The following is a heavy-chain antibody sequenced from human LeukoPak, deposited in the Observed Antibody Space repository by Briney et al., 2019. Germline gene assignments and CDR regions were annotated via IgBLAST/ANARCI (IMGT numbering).Heavy chain of an antibody. CDR1: GGSISSYY. D-gene: IGHD3-16*01. Sequence: SETLSLTCTVSGGSISSYYWSWIRQPPGKGLEWIGYIYYSGSTNYNPSLKSRVTISVDTSKNQFSLTLSSVTAADTAVYYCARQSSPRDTLYYFDYWGQGTLVTVSS. CDR2: IYYSGST. V-gene: IGHV4-59*08. J-gene: IGHJ4*02. CDR3: ARQSSPRDTLYYFDY.